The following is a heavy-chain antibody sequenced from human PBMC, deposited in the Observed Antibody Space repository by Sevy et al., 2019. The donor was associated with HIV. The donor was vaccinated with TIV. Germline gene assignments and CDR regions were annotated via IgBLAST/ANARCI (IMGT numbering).Heavy chain of an antibody. V-gene: IGHV3-23*01. CDR2: IFGSGGTT. CDR3: GGGRFDSSGSFDAFDM. CDR1: GITFNNYA. J-gene: IGHJ3*02. D-gene: IGHD3-22*01. Sequence: GGSLRLSCAASGITFNNYAMNWVRQAPGKGLDWVSTIFGSGGTTYYADSVKGRFTISRDNSKNTLYLQMNSLRTEDTALYYCGGGRFDSSGSFDAFDMWGQGTMVTVSS.